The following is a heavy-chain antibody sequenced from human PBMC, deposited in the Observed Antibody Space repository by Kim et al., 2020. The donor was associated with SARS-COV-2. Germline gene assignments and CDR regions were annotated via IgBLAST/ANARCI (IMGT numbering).Heavy chain of an antibody. V-gene: IGHV3-30*04. CDR1: GFTFSSYA. J-gene: IGHJ4*02. Sequence: GGSLRLSCAASGFTFSSYAMHWVRQAPGKGLEWVAVISYDGSNKYYADSVKGRFTISRDNSKNTLYLQMNSLGAEDTAVYYCARGGGYNGPFDYWGQGTLVTVSS. CDR2: ISYDGSNK. D-gene: IGHD5-12*01. CDR3: ARGGGYNGPFDY.